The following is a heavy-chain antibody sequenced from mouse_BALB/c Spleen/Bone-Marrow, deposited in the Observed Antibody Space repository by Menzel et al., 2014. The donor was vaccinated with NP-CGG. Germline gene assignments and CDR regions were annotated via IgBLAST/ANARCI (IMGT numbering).Heavy chain of an antibody. CDR1: GFTFISFG. J-gene: IGHJ2*01. Sequence: VQLKESGGGLVQPGGSRKLSCAASGFTFISFGMHWVRQAPEKGLEWVAYISSGSSTIYYADTVKGRFTISRDNPKNTLFLQMTSLRSEDTAMYYCARSSYGYDRQAYFFDYWGQGTTLTVSS. D-gene: IGHD2-2*01. CDR2: ISSGSSTI. V-gene: IGHV5-17*02. CDR3: ARSSYGYDRQAYFFDY.